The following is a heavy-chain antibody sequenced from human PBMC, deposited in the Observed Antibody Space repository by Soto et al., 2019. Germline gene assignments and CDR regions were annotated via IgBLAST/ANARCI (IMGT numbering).Heavy chain of an antibody. Sequence: SVKVSCKASGGTFSSYAISWVRQAPGQGLEWMGGIIPIFGTANYAQKFQGRVTITADESTSTAYMELSSLRSEDTAVYYCAADYSNYTDKGRFDYWGQGTLVTVSS. CDR3: AADYSNYTDKGRFDY. V-gene: IGHV1-69*13. D-gene: IGHD4-4*01. CDR2: IIPIFGTA. J-gene: IGHJ4*02. CDR1: GGTFSSYA.